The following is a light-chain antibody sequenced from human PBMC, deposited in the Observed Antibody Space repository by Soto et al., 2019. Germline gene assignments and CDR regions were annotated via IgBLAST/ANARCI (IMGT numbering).Light chain of an antibody. CDR3: QAWYTSTDPVV. CDR1: NIGGKS. J-gene: IGLJ2*01. V-gene: IGLV3-21*02. CDR2: DDS. Sequence: SYELTQPPSVSVAPGQTATITCGGSNIGGKSVHWYQQKPGQAPVLVVYDDSDRPSGIPERFSGSNSGNTATLTISRAEAGDEADYYCQAWYTSTDPVVLGGGTKLTVL.